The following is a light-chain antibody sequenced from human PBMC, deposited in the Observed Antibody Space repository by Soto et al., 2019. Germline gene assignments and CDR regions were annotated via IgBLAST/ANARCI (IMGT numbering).Light chain of an antibody. CDR3: QQYNSYQWT. CDR2: KAS. J-gene: IGKJ1*01. CDR1: QSISSW. Sequence: DIQMTQSPSTLSASVGDRVTITCRASQSISSWLAWYQQKPGKAPKLLIYKASSLESGVPSRFSGSGSGTEFTHTISSLQPDDFATYYCQQYNSYQWTFGQGTKVDI. V-gene: IGKV1-5*03.